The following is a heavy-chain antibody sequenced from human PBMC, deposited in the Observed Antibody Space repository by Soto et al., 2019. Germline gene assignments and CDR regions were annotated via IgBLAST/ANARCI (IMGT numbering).Heavy chain of an antibody. CDR1: GGSFSGYY. D-gene: IGHD6-19*01. Sequence: SETLSLTCAVYGGSFSGYYWSWIRQPPGKGLEWIGEINHSGSTYYNPSLKSRVTISVDTSKNQFSLKLSSVTAADTAVYYCARQNVAVAGPYYFDYWGQGTLVTVSS. J-gene: IGHJ4*02. CDR2: INHSGST. CDR3: ARQNVAVAGPYYFDY. V-gene: IGHV4-34*01.